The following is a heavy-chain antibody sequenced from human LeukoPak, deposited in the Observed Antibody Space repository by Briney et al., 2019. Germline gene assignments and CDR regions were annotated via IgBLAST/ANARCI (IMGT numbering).Heavy chain of an antibody. V-gene: IGHV3-23*01. CDR3: AKGTPFRNFDY. CDR1: GFTFSSYA. J-gene: IGHJ4*02. CDR2: ISGSGVST. D-gene: IGHD1-14*01. Sequence: GGSLRLSCTASGFTFSSYAMSWVRQAPGKGLDWVSAISGSGVSTYYPDSVKGRFTISRDNSKNTLYPQMNSLRAEDTAVYYCAKGTPFRNFDYWGQGTLVTVSS.